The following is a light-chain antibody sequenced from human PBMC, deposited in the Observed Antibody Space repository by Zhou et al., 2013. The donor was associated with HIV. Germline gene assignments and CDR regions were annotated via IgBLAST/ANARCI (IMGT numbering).Light chain of an antibody. CDR3: QQYNSSPQT. CDR1: QSISCW. Sequence: DIQMTQSPSTLSASVGDRVTITCRASQSISCWLAWYQQKPGKAPKLLIYKASSLESGVPSRFSGSGSGTEFTLTISSLQPDDFATYYCQQYNSSPQTFGQGTKVEIK. CDR2: KAS. V-gene: IGKV1-5*03. J-gene: IGKJ1*01.